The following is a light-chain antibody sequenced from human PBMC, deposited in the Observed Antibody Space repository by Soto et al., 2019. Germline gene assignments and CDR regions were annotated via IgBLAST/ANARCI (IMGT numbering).Light chain of an antibody. J-gene: IGKJ2*01. CDR2: SAS. V-gene: IGKV3-20*01. Sequence: DIVLTQSPGTLSLSPGERATFSCRASQSVNNNYLAWYQQKRGQTPRLLVSSASTRATGIPDRFSGSGSGTDFTLTISRLEPEDFAVYYCQHYGSSPPLYTFGQGTKLEIK. CDR1: QSVNNNY. CDR3: QHYGSSPPLYT.